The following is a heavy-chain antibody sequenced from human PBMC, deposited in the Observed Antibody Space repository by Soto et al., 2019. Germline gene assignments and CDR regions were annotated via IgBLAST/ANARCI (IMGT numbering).Heavy chain of an antibody. CDR3: ARVSGPDYYDFWSGYPMDV. Sequence: SVKVSCKASGGTFSSYAISWVRQAPGQGLEWMGGIIPIFGTANYAQKFQGRVTITADESTSTAYMELSSLRSEDTAVYYCARVSGPDYYDFWSGYPMDVWGQGTTVTVS. J-gene: IGHJ6*02. CDR2: IIPIFGTA. CDR1: GGTFSSYA. V-gene: IGHV1-69*13. D-gene: IGHD3-3*01.